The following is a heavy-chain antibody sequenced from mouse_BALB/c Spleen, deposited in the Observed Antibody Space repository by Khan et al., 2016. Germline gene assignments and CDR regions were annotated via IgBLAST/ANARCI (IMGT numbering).Heavy chain of an antibody. D-gene: IGHD3-3*01. Sequence: QIQLVQSGPELKKPGETVKISCKASGYTFTNYGMNWVKQAPGKGLKWMGWINTYTGEPTYADDFKGRFAFSLETSANAAYLQINNLKNEDMATXFGATWTVRAGPMDYWGQGTSVTVSS. J-gene: IGHJ4*01. CDR2: INTYTGEP. V-gene: IGHV9-1*02. CDR1: GYTFTNYG. CDR3: ATWTVRAGPMDY.